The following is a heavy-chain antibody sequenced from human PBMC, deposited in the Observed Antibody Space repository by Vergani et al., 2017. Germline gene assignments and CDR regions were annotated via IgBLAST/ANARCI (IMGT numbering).Heavy chain of an antibody. Sequence: EVQLVQSGAEVKKPGESLRISCKGSGYSFTSYWISWVRQMPGKGLEWMGRIDPSDSYTNYSPSFQGHVTISADKSISTAYLQWSSLKASDTAMYYCARQVAVAGKWWGPYYYYGTDVWGQGTTVTVSS. CDR2: IDPSDSYT. V-gene: IGHV5-10-1*01. CDR1: GYSFTSYW. D-gene: IGHD6-19*01. J-gene: IGHJ6*02. CDR3: ARQVAVAGKWWGPYYYYGTDV.